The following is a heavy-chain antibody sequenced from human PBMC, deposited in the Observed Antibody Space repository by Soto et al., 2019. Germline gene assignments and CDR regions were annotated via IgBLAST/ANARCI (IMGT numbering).Heavy chain of an antibody. CDR2: ISYDGSNE. J-gene: IGHJ3*02. CDR1: GFTFSKCG. CDR3: AKVDTIILVVSAAFDI. V-gene: IGHV3-30*18. Sequence: QVQLVESGGGVVQPGMSLRLSCAASGFTFSKCGMHWVRQAPGKGLEWVAVISYDGSNEYYADSVKGRFTIFRDNSNNTLYLQMNSLRDEDTAVYYCAKVDTIILVVSAAFDIWGQGTMVTVSS. D-gene: IGHD3-22*01.